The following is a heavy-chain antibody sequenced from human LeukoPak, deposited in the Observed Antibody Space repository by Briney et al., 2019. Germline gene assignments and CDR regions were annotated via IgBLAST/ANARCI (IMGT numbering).Heavy chain of an antibody. CDR3: ARGLGSYDSSELTWPMISF. V-gene: IGHV1-8*01. CDR1: GYTFTSYE. D-gene: IGHD3-22*01. CDR2: MNPDSGDT. Sequence: ASVKVSCKASGYTFTSYEINWVRQATGHGLEWTGWMNPDSGDTAYAQKFQGRITMTRSTSITTAYMELSSLTSEDTAVYYCARGLGSYDSSELTWPMISFWGQGTQVTVSS. J-gene: IGHJ4*02.